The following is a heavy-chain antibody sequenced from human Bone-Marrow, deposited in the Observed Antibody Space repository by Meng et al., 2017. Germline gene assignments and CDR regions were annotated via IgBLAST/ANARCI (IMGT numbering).Heavy chain of an antibody. V-gene: IGHV3-30-3*01. J-gene: IGHJ4*02. CDR1: GFSVSNEF. Sequence: QVLLVESRGRVLQPGRSRGLSCAASGFSVSNEFMSWVRQAPGKGLEWVAVISYDGSNKYYADSVKGRFTISRDNSKNTLYLQMNSLRAEDTAVYYCARELRDSGDFWGQGTLVTVSS. CDR2: ISYDGSNK. CDR3: ARELRDSGDF. D-gene: IGHD4-17*01.